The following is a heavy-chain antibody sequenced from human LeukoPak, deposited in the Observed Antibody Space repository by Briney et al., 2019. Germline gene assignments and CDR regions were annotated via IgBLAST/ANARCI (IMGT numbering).Heavy chain of an antibody. CDR2: IYHSGST. CDR1: GYSISSGYY. V-gene: IGHV4-38-2*01. J-gene: IGHJ6*03. D-gene: IGHD1-26*01. CDR3: ASLSGSYSAYYMDV. Sequence: SETLSLTCAVSGYSISSGYYWGWIRQPPGKGLEWIASIYHSGSTYYNPSLKSRVTISVDTSKNQFSLRLSSVTAADTAVYYCASLSGSYSAYYMDVWGEGTTVTVSS.